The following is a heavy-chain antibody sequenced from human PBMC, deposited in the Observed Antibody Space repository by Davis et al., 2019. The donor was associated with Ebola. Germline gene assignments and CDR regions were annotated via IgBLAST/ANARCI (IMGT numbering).Heavy chain of an antibody. Sequence: PGGSLRLSCAASGFTFSSYAMSWVRQAPGKGLEWVSYISSSSSTIYYADSVKGRFTISRDNAKNSLYLQMNSLRAEDTAVYYCARDGYSSSWSYYYYYMDVWGKGTTVTVSS. CDR1: GFTFSSYA. CDR2: ISSSSSTI. CDR3: ARDGYSSSWSYYYYYMDV. D-gene: IGHD6-13*01. V-gene: IGHV3-48*04. J-gene: IGHJ6*03.